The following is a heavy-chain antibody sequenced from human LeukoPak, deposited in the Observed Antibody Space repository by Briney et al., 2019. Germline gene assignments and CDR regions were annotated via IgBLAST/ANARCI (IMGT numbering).Heavy chain of an antibody. CDR2: ISYDGSNK. V-gene: IGHV3-30*18. CDR3: AKGWMDEPHPFDY. D-gene: IGHD5-12*01. J-gene: IGHJ4*02. CDR1: GFTFSSYG. Sequence: GGSLRLSCAASGFTFSSYGMHWVRQAPGKGLEWVAVISYDGSNKYYADSVKGRFTISRDNSKNTLYLQMNSLRAEDTAVYYCAKGWMDEPHPFDYWGQGTLVTVSS.